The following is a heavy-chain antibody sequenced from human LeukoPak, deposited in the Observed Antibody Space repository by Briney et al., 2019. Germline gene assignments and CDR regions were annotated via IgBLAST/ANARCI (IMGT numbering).Heavy chain of an antibody. D-gene: IGHD2-2*01. Sequence: GRSLRLSCTASGFTFGDYAMSWVRQAPGKGLEWVGFIRSKAYGGTTEYAASVKGRFTISRDDSKSIAYLQMNSLKTEDTAVYYCTREHPDYCGSTSCQHIIDYWGQGTLVTVSS. V-gene: IGHV3-49*04. CDR1: GFTFGDYA. CDR2: IRSKAYGGTT. J-gene: IGHJ4*02. CDR3: TREHPDYCGSTSCQHIIDY.